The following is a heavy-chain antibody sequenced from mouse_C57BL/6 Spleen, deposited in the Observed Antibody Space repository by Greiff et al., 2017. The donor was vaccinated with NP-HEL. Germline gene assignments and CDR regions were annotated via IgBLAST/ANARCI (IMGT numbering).Heavy chain of an antibody. D-gene: IGHD2-5*01. CDR3: AKIEDYSNYGGGAMDY. CDR2: IWRGGST. J-gene: IGHJ4*01. CDR1: GFSLTSYG. V-gene: IGHV2-5*01. Sequence: VKLLESGPGLVQPSQSLSITCTVSGFSLTSYGVHWVRQSPGKGLEWLGVIWRGGSTDYNAAFMSRLSITKDNSKSQVFFKMNSLQADDTAIYYCAKIEDYSNYGGGAMDYWGQGTSVTVSS.